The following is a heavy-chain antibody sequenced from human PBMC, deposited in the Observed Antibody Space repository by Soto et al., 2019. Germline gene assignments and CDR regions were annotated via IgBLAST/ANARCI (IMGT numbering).Heavy chain of an antibody. Sequence: QVQLVQSGAEVKKPGAPVKVSCKPSGYTFTSYDTTWVRQAPGQGLEWMGWMNPNSGNTGYAQKFQGRVTMTRNTSISTAYMELSSLRSEDTAVYYCARDMLPHYTMVRGVTMDYWGQGTLVTVSS. CDR2: MNPNSGNT. CDR1: GYTFTSYD. D-gene: IGHD3-10*01. V-gene: IGHV1-8*01. J-gene: IGHJ4*02. CDR3: ARDMLPHYTMVRGVTMDY.